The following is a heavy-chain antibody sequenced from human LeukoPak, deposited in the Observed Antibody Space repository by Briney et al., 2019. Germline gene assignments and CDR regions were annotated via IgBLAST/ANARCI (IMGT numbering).Heavy chain of an antibody. V-gene: IGHV1-69*06. CDR1: GGTFSSYA. CDR2: IIPIFGTA. D-gene: IGHD3-22*01. Sequence: SVKVSCKASGGTFSSYAISWVRQTPGQGLEWMGGIIPIFGTANYAQKFQGRVTITADKSTSTAYMELSSLRSEDTAVYYCARDRVDSSGYYTIDYWGQGTLVTVSS. J-gene: IGHJ4*02. CDR3: ARDRVDSSGYYTIDY.